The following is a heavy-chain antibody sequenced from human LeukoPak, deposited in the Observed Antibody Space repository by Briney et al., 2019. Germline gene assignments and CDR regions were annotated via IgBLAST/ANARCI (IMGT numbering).Heavy chain of an antibody. Sequence: SETLSLTCTVSGGSISSYYWSWIRQPPGKGLERIGYIYYSGSTNYNPSLKSRVTISVDTSKNQFSLKLSSVTAADTAVYYCARDLEDSSGYDYYYYYMDVWGKGTTVTVSS. CDR2: IYYSGST. CDR1: GGSISSYY. CDR3: ARDLEDSSGYDYYYYYMDV. D-gene: IGHD3-22*01. J-gene: IGHJ6*03. V-gene: IGHV4-59*01.